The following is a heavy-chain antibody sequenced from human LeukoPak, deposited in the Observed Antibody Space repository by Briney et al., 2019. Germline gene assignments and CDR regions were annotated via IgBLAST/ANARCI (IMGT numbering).Heavy chain of an antibody. V-gene: IGHV3-21*01. J-gene: IGHJ4*02. Sequence: GGSLRLSCAGSGFTFSSYSMNWVRQAPGKGLEWVSSINSKSRYIYYADSLKGRFTISRDNGKNSVYLQMNSLRAEDTAVYFCARADSSSSRLDCWGQGTLVTVSS. CDR3: ARADSSSSRLDC. CDR2: INSKSRYI. CDR1: GFTFSSYS. D-gene: IGHD6-6*01.